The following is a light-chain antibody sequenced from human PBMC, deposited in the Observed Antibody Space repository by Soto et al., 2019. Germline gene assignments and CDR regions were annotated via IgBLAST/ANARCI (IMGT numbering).Light chain of an antibody. CDR2: AAS. CDR1: QSIGRN. CDR3: QQYNNWPIT. V-gene: IGKV3-15*01. Sequence: EIMMTQSPATLSVSPGERATLSCRASQSIGRNSVWCQQKPGQAPRLLIYAASTRATGVPARFSGSGSGTEFTLTISSLQSEDFAVYYCQQYNNWPITFGQGTRLEL. J-gene: IGKJ5*01.